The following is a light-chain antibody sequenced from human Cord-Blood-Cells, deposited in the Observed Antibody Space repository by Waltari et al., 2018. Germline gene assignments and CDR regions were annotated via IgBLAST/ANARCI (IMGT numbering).Light chain of an antibody. Sequence: IVLTQSPATLSLSPGERATLSCRASQSVSSYLAWYQQKPGQAPRLLIYDASNRATGIPARFSCSGSGTDFTLTISSLEPEDFAVYYCQQRSNWPPYTFGQGTKLEIK. CDR2: DAS. CDR1: QSVSSY. CDR3: QQRSNWPPYT. J-gene: IGKJ2*01. V-gene: IGKV3-11*01.